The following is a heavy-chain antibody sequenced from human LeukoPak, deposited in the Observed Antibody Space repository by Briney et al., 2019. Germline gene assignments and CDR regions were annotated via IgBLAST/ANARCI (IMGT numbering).Heavy chain of an antibody. Sequence: SETLSLTCTVSGGSISSYYWSWIRQPPGKGLEWIGYIYYSGSTNYNPSLKSRVTISVDTSKNQFSLKLSSVTAADTAVYYCASGRFGSSWGYWGQGTLVTVSS. CDR3: ASGRFGSSWGY. D-gene: IGHD6-13*01. J-gene: IGHJ4*02. CDR1: GGSISSYY. V-gene: IGHV4-59*12. CDR2: IYYSGST.